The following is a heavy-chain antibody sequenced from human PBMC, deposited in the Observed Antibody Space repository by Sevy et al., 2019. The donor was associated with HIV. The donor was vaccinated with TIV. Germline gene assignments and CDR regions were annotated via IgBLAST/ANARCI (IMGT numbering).Heavy chain of an antibody. CDR1: GFSLRSYA. V-gene: IGHV3-23*01. J-gene: IGHJ6*02. D-gene: IGHD3-10*01. Sequence: GGSLRLSCAASGFSLRSYAMSWVHQAPGKGLEWVSFISGSGGSTYYADSVKGRFTISRDNSKKTLYMQMNSLRFEDTAVYYCAKDVWFGELSGLYYYYGMDVWGQGTTVTVSS. CDR2: ISGSGGST. CDR3: AKDVWFGELSGLYYYYGMDV.